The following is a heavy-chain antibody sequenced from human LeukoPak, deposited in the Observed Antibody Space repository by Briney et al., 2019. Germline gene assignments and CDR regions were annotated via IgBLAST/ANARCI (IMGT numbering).Heavy chain of an antibody. J-gene: IGHJ4*02. V-gene: IGHV4-34*01. CDR1: GGSFSGYY. CDR3: ARGVGAQGDYFDY. D-gene: IGHD1-26*01. Sequence: SETLSLTCAVSGGSFSGYYWSWIRQPPGKGLEWIGEINHTGSTSYNPSLKSRVTMSVDTSKNQFSLKLSSVTAADTAVYYCARGVGAQGDYFDYWGQGTLVTVSS. CDR2: INHTGST.